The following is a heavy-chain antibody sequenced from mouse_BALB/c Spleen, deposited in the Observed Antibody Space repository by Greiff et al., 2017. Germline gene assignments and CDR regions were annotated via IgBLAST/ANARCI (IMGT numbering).Heavy chain of an antibody. V-gene: IGHV7-3*02. CDR3: AREGSGSFAY. J-gene: IGHJ3*01. D-gene: IGHD3-1*01. Sequence: EVQRVESGGGLVQPGGSLRLSCATSGFTFTDYYMSWVRQPPGKALECLGFIRNKANGYTTEYSASVKGRFTISRDNSQSILYLQMNTLRAEDSATYYCAREGSGSFAYWGQGTLVTVSA. CDR2: IRNKANGYTT. CDR1: GFTFTDYY.